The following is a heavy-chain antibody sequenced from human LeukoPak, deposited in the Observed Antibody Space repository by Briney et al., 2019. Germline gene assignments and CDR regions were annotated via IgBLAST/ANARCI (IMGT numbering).Heavy chain of an antibody. CDR3: ARGLGPHGSRDY. CDR2: INGDGSST. V-gene: IGHV3-74*01. CDR1: GFTFSTYW. D-gene: IGHD2-15*01. Sequence: GGSLRLSCAASGFTFSTYWMQWVRQAPGKGLVWVSHINGDGSSTTYADSVKGRFTISRDNAKNSLYLQMNSLRAEDTAVYYCARGLGPHGSRDYWGQGTLVTVSS. J-gene: IGHJ4*02.